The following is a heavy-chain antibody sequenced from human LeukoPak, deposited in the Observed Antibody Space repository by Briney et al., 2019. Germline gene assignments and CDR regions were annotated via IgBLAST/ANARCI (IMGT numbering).Heavy chain of an antibody. J-gene: IGHJ6*02. V-gene: IGHV3-11*04. Sequence: PGGSLRLSCAASGFTFSDYYMSWIRQAPGKGLEWVSYISSSGSTIYYADSVKGRFTISRDNAKNSLYLQMNSLRAEDTAVYYCARVSGGQLVIESYYYYGMDVWGQGTTVTVSS. CDR1: GFTFSDYY. CDR3: ARVSGGQLVIESYYYYGMDV. D-gene: IGHD6-13*01. CDR2: ISSSGSTI.